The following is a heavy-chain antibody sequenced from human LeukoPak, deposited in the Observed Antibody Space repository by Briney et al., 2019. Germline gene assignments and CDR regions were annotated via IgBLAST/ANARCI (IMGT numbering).Heavy chain of an antibody. Sequence: GGSLRLSCVASGFTLSSDWMTWLRQAPGKGLEWVANIKRDGSRKEYVDAVRGRFTISRDNAKNSVYLQMDSLRVEDTAVYFCARDQSPGEFGQYYGAFDIWGQGTLVTVSP. J-gene: IGHJ3*02. CDR2: IKRDGSRK. D-gene: IGHD3-16*01. V-gene: IGHV3-7*01. CDR1: GFTLSSDW. CDR3: ARDQSPGEFGQYYGAFDI.